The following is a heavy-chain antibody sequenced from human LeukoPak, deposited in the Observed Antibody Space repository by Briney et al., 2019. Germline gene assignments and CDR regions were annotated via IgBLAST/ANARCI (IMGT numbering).Heavy chain of an antibody. Sequence: SQTLSLTCAISGDSVSSNTVAWNWIRQSPSRGLEWLGRTYYRSKWYNDYAVSVKSRITIDPDTSKNQFSLQLNSVTPEDTAVYYCARCLMGARNFDYWGQGTLVTVSS. J-gene: IGHJ4*02. CDR3: ARCLMGARNFDY. V-gene: IGHV6-1*01. CDR1: GDSVSSNTVA. CDR2: TYYRSKWYN. D-gene: IGHD1-26*01.